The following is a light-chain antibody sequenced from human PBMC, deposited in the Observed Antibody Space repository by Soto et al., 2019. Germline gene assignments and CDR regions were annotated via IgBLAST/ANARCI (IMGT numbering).Light chain of an antibody. CDR2: KAS. Sequence: DIQMTQSPSTLSASVGDRVTITCRASQNINSWLAWYQQKPGKAPNLLIYKASSLESGVPSRFSGSGSGTEFTITISSLQPDDLATYYCQQYNRYYTFGPGTKLEIK. CDR3: QQYNRYYT. V-gene: IGKV1-5*03. CDR1: QNINSW. J-gene: IGKJ2*01.